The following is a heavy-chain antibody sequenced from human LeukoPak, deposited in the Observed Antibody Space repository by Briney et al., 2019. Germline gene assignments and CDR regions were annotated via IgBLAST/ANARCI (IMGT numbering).Heavy chain of an antibody. CDR3: ARAGDSSGPDAFDI. J-gene: IGHJ3*02. Sequence: GGSLRLSCAASGFTFSSYSMNWVRQAPGKGLEWVSVIYSGGSTYYADSVKGRFTISRDNSKNTLYLQMNSLRAEDTAVYYCARAGDSSGPDAFDIWGQGTMVTVSS. CDR2: IYSGGST. D-gene: IGHD3-22*01. CDR1: GFTFSSYS. V-gene: IGHV3-53*01.